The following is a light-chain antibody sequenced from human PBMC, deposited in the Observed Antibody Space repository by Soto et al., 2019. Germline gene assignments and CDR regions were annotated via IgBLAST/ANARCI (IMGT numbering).Light chain of an antibody. J-gene: IGLJ2*01. CDR2: EVS. CDR1: SSDVGDYNY. V-gene: IGLV2-14*01. Sequence: QSALTQYASVSGSPGQSITISCTGTSSDVGDYNYVSWYQQYPGKAPKLMIYEVSYRPSGVSNRSSGSKSGNTASLTISGLQAEDEADYYCSSYISSSIVIFGGGTKLTVL. CDR3: SSYISSSIVI.